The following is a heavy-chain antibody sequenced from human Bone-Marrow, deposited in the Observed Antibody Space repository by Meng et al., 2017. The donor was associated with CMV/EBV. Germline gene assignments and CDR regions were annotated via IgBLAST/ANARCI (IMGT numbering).Heavy chain of an antibody. CDR2: IIPILGIA. Sequence: SVKVSCKASGGTFSSYTISWVRQAPGQGLEWMGRIIPILGIANYAQKFQGRVTITADKSTSTAYMELSSLRSEDTAVYYCARNWFGELDWFDPWAREPWSPSPQ. CDR1: GGTFSSYT. J-gene: IGHJ5*02. V-gene: IGHV1-69*02. D-gene: IGHD3-10*01. CDR3: ARNWFGELDWFDP.